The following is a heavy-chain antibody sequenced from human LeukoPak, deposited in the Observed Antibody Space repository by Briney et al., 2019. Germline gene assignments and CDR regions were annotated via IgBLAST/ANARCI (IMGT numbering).Heavy chain of an antibody. D-gene: IGHD4-11*01. CDR1: GYTFTSYA. CDR3: AKDQHPTTVTLDY. Sequence: ASVKVSCKASGYTFTSYAMHWVRQAPGQRLEWMGWINAGNGNTKYSQKFQGRVTITRDTSASTAYMELSSLRSEDTAVYYCAKDQHPTTVTLDYWGQGTLVTVSS. CDR2: INAGNGNT. V-gene: IGHV1-3*01. J-gene: IGHJ4*02.